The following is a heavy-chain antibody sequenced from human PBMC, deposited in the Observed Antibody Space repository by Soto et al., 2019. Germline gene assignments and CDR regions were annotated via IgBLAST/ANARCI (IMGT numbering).Heavy chain of an antibody. CDR2: ISGSGGST. D-gene: IGHD6-13*01. CDR1: GFTFNNYA. J-gene: IGHJ4*02. Sequence: EVQLLESGGGLVQPGGSLRLSCAASGFTFNNYAMNWVRQAPGKGLEWVSSISGSGGSTYYADSVKGRFTISRDNSKNTLYLQMNSLRAEDTAVYYCAKGALGNSSWYDFDYWGQGTLVTVSS. V-gene: IGHV3-23*01. CDR3: AKGALGNSSWYDFDY.